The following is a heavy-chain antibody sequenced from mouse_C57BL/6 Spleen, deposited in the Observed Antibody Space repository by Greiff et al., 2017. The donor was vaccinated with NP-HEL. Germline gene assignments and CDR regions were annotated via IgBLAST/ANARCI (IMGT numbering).Heavy chain of an antibody. J-gene: IGHJ1*03. V-gene: IGHV1-18*01. Sequence: VQLQQSGPELVKPGASVKIPCKASGYTFTDYNMDWVKQSHGKSLEWIGDINPNNGGTIYNQKFKGKATLTVDKSSSTAYMELRSLTSEDTAVYYCARRWCYDVWGTGTTVTVSS. CDR2: INPNNGGT. CDR1: GYTFTDYN. CDR3: ARRWCYDV.